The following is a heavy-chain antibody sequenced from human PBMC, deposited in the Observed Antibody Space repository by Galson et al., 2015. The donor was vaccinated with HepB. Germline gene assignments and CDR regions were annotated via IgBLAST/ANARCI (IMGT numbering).Heavy chain of an antibody. J-gene: IGHJ4*02. Sequence: PALVKPTQTVTLTCTFSGVSLSASGVGVGWIRQPPGKALEWLALIYWDDDKRYSPSLKSRLTITKDTSKNQVVLTMTNMDPLDTATYYCAHRLGAYFDYWGQGTLVTVSS. V-gene: IGHV2-5*02. CDR1: GVSLSASGVG. CDR2: IYWDDDK. D-gene: IGHD2-21*01. CDR3: AHRLGAYFDY.